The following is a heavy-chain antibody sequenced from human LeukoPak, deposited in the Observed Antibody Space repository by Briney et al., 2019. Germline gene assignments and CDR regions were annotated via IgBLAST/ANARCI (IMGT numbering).Heavy chain of an antibody. CDR1: GGSISTYY. V-gene: IGHV4-39*07. D-gene: IGHD1-26*01. CDR3: ARIVWPFVGATMDYYYYMDV. J-gene: IGHJ6*03. Sequence: SETLSLTCTVSGGSISTYYWTWIRQPPGKGLEWIGSIYYSGSTYYNPSLKSRVTISVDTSKNQFSLKLSSVTAADTAVYYCARIVWPFVGATMDYYYYMDVWGKGTTVTVSS. CDR2: IYYSGST.